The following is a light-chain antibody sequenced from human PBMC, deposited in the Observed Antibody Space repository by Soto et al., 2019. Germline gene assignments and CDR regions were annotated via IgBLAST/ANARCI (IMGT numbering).Light chain of an antibody. J-gene: IGKJ3*01. CDR3: QQYNRWPFT. CDR2: GAS. V-gene: IGKV3-15*01. CDR1: QSVYLN. Sequence: EIVLTQSPGTLSLSPGERATLSRRASQSVYLNALAWYQQKPGQAPRLLIYGASTRATGIPDRFSGSGSGTEFTLTISSLQSGDFAVYYCQQYNRWPFTFGPGTKVDIK.